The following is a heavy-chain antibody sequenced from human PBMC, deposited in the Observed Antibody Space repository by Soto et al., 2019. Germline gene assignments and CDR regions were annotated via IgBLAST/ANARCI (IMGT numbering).Heavy chain of an antibody. Sequence: GGSRRLSCAVSGLTFSNAWMNWVRQAPGKGLEWVGRIKTTTDGGTTDYAAPVKGRFTISRDDSRNTLYLQMTSLKTEDTAVYYCTTGAYSGYERIDFWGHGTLVTVSS. CDR2: IKTTTDGGTT. D-gene: IGHD5-12*01. CDR3: TTGAYSGYERIDF. V-gene: IGHV3-15*07. CDR1: GLTFSNAW. J-gene: IGHJ4*01.